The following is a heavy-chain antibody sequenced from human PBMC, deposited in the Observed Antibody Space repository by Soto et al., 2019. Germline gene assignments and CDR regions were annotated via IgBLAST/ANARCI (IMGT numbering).Heavy chain of an antibody. CDR1: GLTCVSDW. D-gene: IGHD1-26*01. V-gene: IGHV3-74*01. Sequence: SSTASGLTCVSDWMRWVRQATGQGLVWVSRINTDGSGTSYADSVKGRFTISRDNSKKTLYLQMNSLRVEDTAVYYCAKGKVGDDYGLDVWGQGTTVTVSS. CDR3: AKGKVGDDYGLDV. CDR2: INTDGSGT. J-gene: IGHJ6*02.